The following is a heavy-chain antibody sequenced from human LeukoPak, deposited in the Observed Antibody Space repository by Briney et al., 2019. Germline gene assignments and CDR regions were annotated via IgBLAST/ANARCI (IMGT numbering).Heavy chain of an antibody. CDR1: GGTFSSYA. V-gene: IGHV1-69*04. CDR3: ARSISWVSPPMDV. J-gene: IGHJ6*02. Sequence: GSSVKVSCKASGGTFSSYAISWVRQAPGQGLEWMGRIIPILGIANYAQKFQGRVTITADKSTSTAYMELSSLRSEDTAVYYCARSISWVSPPMDVWGQGTTVTVSS. D-gene: IGHD3-3*02. CDR2: IIPILGIA.